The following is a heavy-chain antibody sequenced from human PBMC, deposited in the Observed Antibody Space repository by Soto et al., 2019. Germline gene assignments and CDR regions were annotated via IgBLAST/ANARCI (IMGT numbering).Heavy chain of an antibody. D-gene: IGHD6-13*01. V-gene: IGHV1-69*01. CDR1: GGTFSSYA. CDR2: IIPICGAA. J-gene: IGHJ4*02. Sequence: QVQLVQSGAEVKKPGSSVKVSCKASGGTFSSYAISWVRQAPGQGLEWMGGIIPICGAANYAQKVQGRVTITADESTSTADMELSSLRSEDTAVYYCARAAPWYSRSWYLDYWGEGTLVTVST. CDR3: ARAAPWYSRSWYLDY.